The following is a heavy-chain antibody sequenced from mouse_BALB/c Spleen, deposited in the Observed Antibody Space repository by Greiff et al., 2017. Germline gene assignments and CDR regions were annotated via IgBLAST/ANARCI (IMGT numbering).Heavy chain of an antibody. V-gene: IGHV1-37*01. CDR2: INPYNGDT. CDR1: GYSFTGYF. J-gene: IGHJ3*01. Sequence: EVQLQQSGPELVKPGASVKISCKASGYSFTGYFMNWVKPSHGKSLEWIGRINPYNGDTFYNQKFKGKATLTVDKSSSTAHMELLSLTSEDSAVYYCGGDTTATIAYWGQGTLVTVSA. CDR3: GGDTTATIAY. D-gene: IGHD1-2*01.